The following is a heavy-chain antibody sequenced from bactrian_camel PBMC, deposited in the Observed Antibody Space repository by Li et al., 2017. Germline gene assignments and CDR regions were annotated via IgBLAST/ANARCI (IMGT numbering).Heavy chain of an antibody. CDR2: IDSGGGT. CDR1: GHTISAYC. V-gene: IGHV3S57*01. Sequence: VQLVESGGESVQAGGSLRLSCSASGHTISAYCMGWYRQGPSSGREEIAVIDSGGGTSYADSVSGRFTISRDNAKNTVYLQMNSLKPEDTAVYYCVTAYGYGDRVRSEVTWGQGTQVTVS. D-gene: IGHD2*01. J-gene: IGHJ4*01. CDR3: VTAYGYGDRVRSEVT.